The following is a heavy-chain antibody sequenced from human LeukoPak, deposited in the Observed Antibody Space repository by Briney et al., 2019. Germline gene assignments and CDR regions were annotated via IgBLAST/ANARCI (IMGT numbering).Heavy chain of an antibody. V-gene: IGHV1-69*05. Sequence: ASVKVSCKASEGTFSSYAISWVRQAPGQGLEWMGGIIPIFGTANYAQKFQGRVTITTDESTSTAYMELSSLRSEDTAVYYCAREVVVVVAAMRNGNWFDPWGQGTLVTVSS. D-gene: IGHD2-15*01. J-gene: IGHJ5*02. CDR2: IIPIFGTA. CDR1: EGTFSSYA. CDR3: AREVVVVVAAMRNGNWFDP.